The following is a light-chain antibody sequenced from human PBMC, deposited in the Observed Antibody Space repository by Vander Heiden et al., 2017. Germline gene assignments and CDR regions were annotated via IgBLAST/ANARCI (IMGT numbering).Light chain of an antibody. V-gene: IGLV5-45*03. CDR2: YKSDSDK. CDR3: MIWDSSAWV. Sequence: QAVLSQPSSLSASPGASASPTCPLRSGVDVGTYRIYWYQQKPGSPPQYLLSYKSDSDKQQGSGVPSRFSGSKDGSVNAGILLISGLQSGDEADYYCMIWDSSAWVFGGGTKLTVL. J-gene: IGLJ3*02. CDR1: SGVDVGTYR.